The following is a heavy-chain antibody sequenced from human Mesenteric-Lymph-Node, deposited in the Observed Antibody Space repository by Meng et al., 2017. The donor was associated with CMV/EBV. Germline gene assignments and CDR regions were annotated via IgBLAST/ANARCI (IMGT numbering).Heavy chain of an antibody. Sequence: GGSLRLSCTASGFPSSTSAMHWVRQAPGKGLQWVAVISYDGTYKYYAESVKGRFTISRDNPENTLFLQMNSLRVEDTAVYYCTREREDIVVLPSATNYMDVWGQGTTVTVSS. V-gene: IGHV3-30*04. CDR2: ISYDGTYK. D-gene: IGHD2-15*01. J-gene: IGHJ6*02. CDR3: TREREDIVVLPSATNYMDV. CDR1: GFPSSTSA.